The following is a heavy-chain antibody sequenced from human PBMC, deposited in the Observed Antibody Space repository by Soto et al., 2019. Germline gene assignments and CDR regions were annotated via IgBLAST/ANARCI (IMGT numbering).Heavy chain of an antibody. J-gene: IGHJ4*02. CDR2: IYYGGSS. D-gene: IGHD1-1*01. V-gene: IGHV4-59*01. CDR3: ARGWNPTFFDF. CDR1: GGSISSYY. Sequence: LSLTCSVSGGSISSYYWSWIRQPPGKGLEWIGYIYYGGSSNYNPSLKSRVTISVDPSKNQFSLNVNSVTAADTALYYCARGWNPTFFDFWGQGALVTVSS.